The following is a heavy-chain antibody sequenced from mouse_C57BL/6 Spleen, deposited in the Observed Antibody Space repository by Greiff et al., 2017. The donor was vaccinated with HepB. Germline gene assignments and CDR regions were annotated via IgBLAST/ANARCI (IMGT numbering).Heavy chain of an antibody. V-gene: IGHV6-3*01. CDR3: TGGSFAY. Sequence: DVMLVESGGGLVQPGGSMKLSCVASGFTFSNYWMNWVRQSPEKGLAWVAQIRLKSDNYATHYAESVKGRFTISRDDSKSSVYLQMNNLRAEDTGIYYCTGGSFAYWGQGTLVTVSA. CDR2: IRLKSDNYAT. J-gene: IGHJ3*01. CDR1: GFTFSNYW.